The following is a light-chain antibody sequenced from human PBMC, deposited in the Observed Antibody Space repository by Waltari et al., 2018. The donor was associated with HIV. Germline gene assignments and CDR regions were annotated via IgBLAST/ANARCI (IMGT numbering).Light chain of an antibody. CDR3: HQYGSSPPLT. J-gene: IGKJ4*01. V-gene: IGKV3D-20*01. Sequence: EVVLTQSPATLSLSPGDTATLSCGASQRFTNKYLAWVRKQPGLARRPLIYEISSRATDIPDRFRGSGSGTDFTLTISRLEPEDFAVYYCHQYGSSPPLTFGGGTKVESK. CDR1: QRFTNKY. CDR2: EIS.